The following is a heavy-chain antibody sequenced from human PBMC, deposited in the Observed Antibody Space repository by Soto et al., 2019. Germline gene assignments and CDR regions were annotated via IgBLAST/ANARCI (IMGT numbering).Heavy chain of an antibody. CDR2: IYYSGSI. Sequence: PSETLSLTCTVSGGSISSGGYYWSWIRQHPGKGLEWIGCIYYSGSIYYNPSLKSRATISVDTSKNQSSLKLSSVTAADTAVYYCARDYYDSSGYYKHFDYWGQGTLVTVSS. CDR1: GGSISSGGYY. CDR3: ARDYYDSSGYYKHFDY. D-gene: IGHD3-22*01. V-gene: IGHV4-31*03. J-gene: IGHJ4*02.